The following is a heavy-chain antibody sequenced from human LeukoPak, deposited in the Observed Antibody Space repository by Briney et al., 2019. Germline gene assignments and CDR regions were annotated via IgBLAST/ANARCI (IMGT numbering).Heavy chain of an antibody. V-gene: IGHV3-21*01. CDR2: ISSSSSYI. Sequence: GGSLRLSCAASGFTFSSYSMNWVRQAPGKGLEWVSSISSSSSYIYYADSVKGRFTISRDNAKNSLYLQMNSLRAEDTAVYYCARWGIYYDSSGYDNWGQGTLVTVSS. J-gene: IGHJ4*02. CDR3: ARWGIYYDSSGYDN. D-gene: IGHD3-22*01. CDR1: GFTFSSYS.